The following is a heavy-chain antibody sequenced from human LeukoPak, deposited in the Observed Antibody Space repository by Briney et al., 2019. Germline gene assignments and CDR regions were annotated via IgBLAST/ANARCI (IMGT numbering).Heavy chain of an antibody. CDR3: TRDLGGTSWGEWNY. CDR1: GFIFSSYW. D-gene: IGHD3-16*01. CDR2: IKQAGSEN. Sequence: GGSLRLSCAASGFIFSSYWMTWVRQAPGKGLEWVANIKQAGSENSYVDSVKGRFTISRDNAKNTLYLQMSSLRAEDTAVYYCTRDLGGTSWGEWNYWGQGTLVTVSS. V-gene: IGHV3-7*01. J-gene: IGHJ4*02.